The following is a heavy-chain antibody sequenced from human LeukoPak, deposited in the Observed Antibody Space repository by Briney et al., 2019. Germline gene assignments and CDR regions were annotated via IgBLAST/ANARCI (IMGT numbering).Heavy chain of an antibody. J-gene: IGHJ3*02. Sequence: GGSLRLSCAASGFTFSSYSMNWVRQAPGKGLEWVSLLSSTGNTSYADSVKGRFTISRHNSKNTLYLQVNSLRPEDTAMYYCARWRPIDAFDIWGQGTMVIVSS. CDR2: LSSTGNT. V-gene: IGHV3-53*04. CDR1: GFTFSSYS. CDR3: ARWRPIDAFDI. D-gene: IGHD3-3*01.